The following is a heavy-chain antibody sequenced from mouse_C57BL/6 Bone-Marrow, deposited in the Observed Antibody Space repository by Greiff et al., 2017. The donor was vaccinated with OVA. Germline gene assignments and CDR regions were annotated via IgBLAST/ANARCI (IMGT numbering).Heavy chain of an antibody. Sequence: EVKLQESGGGLVQPGGSLSLSCAASGFTFTDYYMSWVRQPPGKALEWLGFISNKADGSTSEYSASVKGRFTISRDTSQSILYLQMIALRAEDSASYDCAREGYYEYDRGGFDYWGQGTTLTVSA. V-gene: IGHV7-3*01. CDR2: ISNKADGSTS. CDR1: GFTFTDYY. CDR3: AREGYYEYDRGGFDY. D-gene: IGHD2-4*01. J-gene: IGHJ2*01.